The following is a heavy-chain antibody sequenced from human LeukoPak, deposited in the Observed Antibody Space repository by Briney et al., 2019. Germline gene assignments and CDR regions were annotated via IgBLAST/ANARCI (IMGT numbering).Heavy chain of an antibody. CDR2: IYYSGST. CDR1: GGSISSGDCY. V-gene: IGHV4-30-4*01. J-gene: IGHJ4*02. Sequence: SQTLSLTCTVSGGSISSGDCYWSWIRQPPGKGLEWIGYIYYSGSTYYNPSLKSRVTISVDTSKNQFSLKLSSVTAADTAVYYCARVGDYGDYPMDWGQGTLVTVSS. D-gene: IGHD4-17*01. CDR3: ARVGDYGDYPMD.